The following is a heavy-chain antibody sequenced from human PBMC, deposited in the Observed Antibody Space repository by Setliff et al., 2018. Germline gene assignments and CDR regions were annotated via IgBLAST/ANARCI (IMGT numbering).Heavy chain of an antibody. J-gene: IGHJ6*02. D-gene: IGHD2-2*01. Sequence: ASVQVSCKASGYTFTSYAMHWVRQAPGQRLGWMGWINAGNGNTKYSQKFQGRVTITRDTSASTAHMELSSLRSEDTAVYYCASLGYCSSTSCWPYYYYGMDVWGQGTTVTVSS. CDR1: GYTFTSYA. CDR3: ASLGYCSSTSCWPYYYYGMDV. V-gene: IGHV1-3*01. CDR2: INAGNGNT.